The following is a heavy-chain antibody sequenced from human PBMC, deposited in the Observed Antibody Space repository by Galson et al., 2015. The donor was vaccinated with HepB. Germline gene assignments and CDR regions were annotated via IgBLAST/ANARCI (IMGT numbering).Heavy chain of an antibody. Sequence: SVKVSCKASGGTFSSYAISWVRQAPGQGLEWMGGIIPIFGTANYAQKFQGRVTITADESTSTAYMELSSLRSEDTAVYYCARRYCSSTSCYLSAFDIWGQGTMVTVSS. CDR1: GGTFSSYA. CDR3: ARRYCSSTSCYLSAFDI. D-gene: IGHD2-2*01. J-gene: IGHJ3*02. CDR2: IIPIFGTA. V-gene: IGHV1-69*13.